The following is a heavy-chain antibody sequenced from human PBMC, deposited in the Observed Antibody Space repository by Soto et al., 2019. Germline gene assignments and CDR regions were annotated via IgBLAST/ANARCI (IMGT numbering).Heavy chain of an antibody. CDR1: GFTFSSYA. V-gene: IGHV3-23*01. CDR2: ISAGGGRT. Sequence: GGSLRLSCAASGFTFSSYAMGWVHQAPGKGLELVSTISAGGGRTYYADSVKGRFTISRDNAKNSLYLQMNSLRDEDTAVYYCARGPLSDAFDIWGQGTMVTVSS. CDR3: ARGPLSDAFDI. J-gene: IGHJ3*02.